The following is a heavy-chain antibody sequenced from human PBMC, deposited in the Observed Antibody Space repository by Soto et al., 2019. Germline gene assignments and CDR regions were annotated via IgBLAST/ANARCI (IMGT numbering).Heavy chain of an antibody. CDR2: VFYSGAT. Sequence: SETLSLTCNVSGGPIKTGDYYWNWIRQPPGKGLEWIGYVFYSGATNYSPSLKSRAAISMDTSKNQFSLSLTSVTAADTAVYYCARAGLSYGHLLFWGQGSRVTVSS. CDR1: GGPIKTGDYY. V-gene: IGHV4-30-4*01. D-gene: IGHD3-10*01. CDR3: ARAGLSYGHLLF. J-gene: IGHJ4*02.